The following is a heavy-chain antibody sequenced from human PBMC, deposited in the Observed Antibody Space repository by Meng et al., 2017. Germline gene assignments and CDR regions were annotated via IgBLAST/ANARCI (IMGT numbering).Heavy chain of an antibody. CDR2: INPNSGVT. D-gene: IGHD3-9*01. Sequence: QAVAAVKKHGALVKVCCKVSGYTCTGYYMHCVRQAPGQGLEWMGRINPNSGVTNYAQKFQGRVTMTRDTSISTAYMELSRLRSDDTAVYYCARESITNYDILTGYLDYWGQGTLVTVSS. CDR1: GYTCTGYY. V-gene: IGHV1-2*06. J-gene: IGHJ4*02. CDR3: ARESITNYDILTGYLDY.